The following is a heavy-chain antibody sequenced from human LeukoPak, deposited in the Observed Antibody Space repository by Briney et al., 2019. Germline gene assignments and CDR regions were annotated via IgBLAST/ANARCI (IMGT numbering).Heavy chain of an antibody. CDR1: GYSFTRNW. J-gene: IGHJ4*02. D-gene: IGHD3-10*01. CDR2: IYPDDSDT. Sequence: GESLKISCKGFGYSFTRNWIGWVRQMPGKGLEWMGIIYPDDSDTRYSPYFQGQVTISADKSINTDYLQWSSLKASDSALYYCARRYYYGSGSWDTFDYWGQGTLVTVST. V-gene: IGHV5-51*01. CDR3: ARRYYYGSGSWDTFDY.